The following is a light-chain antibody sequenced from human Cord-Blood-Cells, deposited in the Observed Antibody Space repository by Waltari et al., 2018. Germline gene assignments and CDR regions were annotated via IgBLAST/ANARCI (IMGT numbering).Light chain of an antibody. CDR1: SANIGAGYD. CDR3: QSYDSSLSGV. V-gene: IGLV1-40*01. Sequence: QSVLTQPPSVSGAPGQRVTITCTGSSANIGAGYDVHWYHQLPGTAPKLLIYGNSKRPSGVPDQFSGSKSGTSASLAITGLQAEDEADYYCQSYDSSLSGVFGTGTKVTVL. CDR2: GNS. J-gene: IGLJ1*01.